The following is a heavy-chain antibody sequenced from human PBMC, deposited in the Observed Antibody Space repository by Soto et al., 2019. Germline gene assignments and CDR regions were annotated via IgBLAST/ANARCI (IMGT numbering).Heavy chain of an antibody. V-gene: IGHV3-30-3*01. J-gene: IGHJ4*02. CDR2: ISYDGSIK. D-gene: IGHD2-8*02. Sequence: QVQLVESGGGVVQPGRSLRLSCAASGFTFTNYGMHWVRQAPGKGLEWVAVISYDGSIKYYADSVKGRFTISRDNSKNTLSLQMSSLRDEDTAIYYCARQGGSDMGLGWGQGTLVTVSS. CDR3: ARQGGSDMGLG. CDR1: GFTFTNYG.